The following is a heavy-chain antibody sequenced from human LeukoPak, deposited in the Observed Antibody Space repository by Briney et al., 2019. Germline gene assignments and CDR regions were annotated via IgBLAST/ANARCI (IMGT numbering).Heavy chain of an antibody. CDR3: VRVSGSYGY. D-gene: IGHD1-26*01. J-gene: IGHJ4*02. Sequence: PGGSLRLSCAASGFTFSSYAMHWVRQAPGKGLEYASAISNNGGSTYYANSVKGRFNISRDNSKNTLYLQMGSLRAEDMAVYYCVRVSGSYGYWGQGTLVTVSS. CDR1: GFTFSSYA. V-gene: IGHV3-64*01. CDR2: ISNNGGST.